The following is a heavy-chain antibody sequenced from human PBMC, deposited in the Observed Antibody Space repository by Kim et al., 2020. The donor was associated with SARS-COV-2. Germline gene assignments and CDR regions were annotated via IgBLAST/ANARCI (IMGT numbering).Heavy chain of an antibody. CDR1: EYRFTDYW. CDR3: ARRVYQQIDH. Sequence: GESLKISCKGSEYRFTDYWIAWVRQMPGKGLEWMGIIYPGDSDTRYSPSFQGQVTISADKSISTAYLQLSSLKASDTAMYYCARRVYQQIDHWGQGTLVTVSS. V-gene: IGHV5-51*01. CDR2: IYPGDSDT. J-gene: IGHJ4*02. D-gene: IGHD6-13*01.